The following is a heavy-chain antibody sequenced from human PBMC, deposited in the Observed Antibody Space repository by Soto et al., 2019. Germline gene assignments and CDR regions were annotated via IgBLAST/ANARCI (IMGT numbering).Heavy chain of an antibody. CDR3: ESGPRLQYQLLYSGMDV. CDR2: INHSGST. Sequence: SETLSRTCAVYGGSFSGYYWRWIRQPPGEGLEWSGEINHSGSTNYNPSLKSRVTRSVDTSKNQFSLRLSSVTAADTAVYYCESGPRLQYQLLYSGMDVWGQGTTVT. CDR1: GGSFSGYY. V-gene: IGHV4-34*01. J-gene: IGHJ6*02. D-gene: IGHD2-2*02.